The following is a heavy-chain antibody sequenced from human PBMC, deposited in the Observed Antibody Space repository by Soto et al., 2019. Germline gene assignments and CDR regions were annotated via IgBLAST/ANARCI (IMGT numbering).Heavy chain of an antibody. CDR3: ARKYSSSLYFDY. D-gene: IGHD6-6*01. Sequence: GGSLRLSCAASGLTLSSYGMHWVRKAPGKGLEWGAVIGYEGSNKYYADSVKGRFTISRDNSKNTLYLQINSLRAEDTAVYHCARKYSSSLYFDYWGQGTLVTVSS. V-gene: IGHV3-33*01. CDR1: GLTLSSYG. CDR2: IGYEGSNK. J-gene: IGHJ4*02.